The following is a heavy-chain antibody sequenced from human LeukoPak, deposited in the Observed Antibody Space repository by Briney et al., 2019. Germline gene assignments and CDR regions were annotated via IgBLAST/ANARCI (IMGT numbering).Heavy chain of an antibody. Sequence: NPSETLSLTCTVSGGSMNDYYWSWIRQPPGKGLEWIGEINHSGSTNYNPSLKSRVTISVDTSKNQFSLKLSSVTAADTAVYYCARGRGPRVTPRAPFDYWGQGTLVTVSS. CDR2: INHSGST. V-gene: IGHV4-34*01. J-gene: IGHJ4*02. CDR3: ARGRGPRVTPRAPFDY. D-gene: IGHD4-23*01. CDR1: GGSMNDYY.